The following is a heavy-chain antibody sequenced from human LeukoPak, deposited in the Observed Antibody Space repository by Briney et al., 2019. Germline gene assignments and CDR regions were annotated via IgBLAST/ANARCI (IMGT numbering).Heavy chain of an antibody. Sequence: SETLSPTCNVSGGSINNSYWSWLRQPPGKGLEWIGHIYFTGGTNYNPSLKSRVTMSIDTSKNQFSLKLNSVTAADTAFYYCARGGGLFDYWGQGSLVTVSS. D-gene: IGHD3-10*01. V-gene: IGHV4-59*01. CDR1: GGSINNSY. CDR3: ARGGGLFDY. CDR2: IYFTGGT. J-gene: IGHJ4*02.